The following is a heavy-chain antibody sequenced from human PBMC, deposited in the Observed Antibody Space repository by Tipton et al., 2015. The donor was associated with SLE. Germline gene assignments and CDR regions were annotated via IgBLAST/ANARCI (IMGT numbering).Heavy chain of an antibody. V-gene: IGHV3-30*04. D-gene: IGHD2-2*01. CDR2: MSSDGTLI. CDR3: AREAVDTYYFDY. Sequence: SLRLSCAASGFTFSTHNMHWVRQAPGKGLDWVSVMSSDGTLIYYSDSVKGRFTISRDNSKNMLYLEMNSLRAEDTAVFYCAREAVDTYYFDYWGQGTLVTVSS. CDR1: GFTFSTHN. J-gene: IGHJ4*02.